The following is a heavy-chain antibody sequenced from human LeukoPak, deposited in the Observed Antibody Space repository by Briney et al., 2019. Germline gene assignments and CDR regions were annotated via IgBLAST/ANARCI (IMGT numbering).Heavy chain of an antibody. CDR2: INHSGST. CDR3: ARLDYGDYVLDY. D-gene: IGHD4-17*01. CDR1: GGSFSGYH. V-gene: IGHV4-34*01. J-gene: IGHJ4*02. Sequence: PSETLSLTCAVYGGSFSGYHWSWIRQPPGKGLEWIGEINHSGSTNYNPSLKSRVTISVDTSKNQFSLKLSSVTAADTAVYYCARLDYGDYVLDYWGQGTLVTVSS.